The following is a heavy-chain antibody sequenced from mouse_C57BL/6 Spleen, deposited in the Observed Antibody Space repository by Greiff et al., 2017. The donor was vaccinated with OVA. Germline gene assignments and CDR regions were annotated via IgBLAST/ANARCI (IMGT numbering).Heavy chain of an antibody. D-gene: IGHD1-1*01. J-gene: IGHJ3*01. CDR3: AKHGDYYGTPFAY. V-gene: IGHV2-9*01. CDR1: GFSLTSYG. Sequence: VQGVESGPGLVAPSQSLSITCTVSGFSLTSYGVDWVRQPPGKGLEWLGVIWGGGSTNYNSALLSRLSISKDNSKSQVFLKMNSLQTYDTAMYYCAKHGDYYGTPFAYWGQGTLVTVSA. CDR2: IWGGGST.